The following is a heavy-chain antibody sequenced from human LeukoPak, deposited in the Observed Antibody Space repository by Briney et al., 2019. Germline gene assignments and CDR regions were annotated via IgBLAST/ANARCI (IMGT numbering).Heavy chain of an antibody. CDR1: GGSISSYY. CDR2: IYYSGST. CDR3: ARSRIAVAGNFDY. Sequence: SETLSLTCAVSGGSISSYYWSWIRQPPGKGLEWIGYIYYSGSTNYNPSLKSRVTISVDTSKNQFSLKLSSVTAADTAVYYCARSRIAVAGNFDYWGQGTLVTVSS. V-gene: IGHV4-59*01. J-gene: IGHJ4*02. D-gene: IGHD6-19*01.